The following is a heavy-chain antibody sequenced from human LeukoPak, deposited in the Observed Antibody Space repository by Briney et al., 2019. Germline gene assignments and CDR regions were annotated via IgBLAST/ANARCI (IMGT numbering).Heavy chain of an antibody. CDR3: ARQSITMVRGVGLFDY. J-gene: IGHJ4*02. V-gene: IGHV4-59*01. CDR1: GGSISSYY. CDR2: IYYSGST. Sequence: SETLSLTCTVSGGSISSYYWSWIRQPPGKGLEWIGYIYYSGSTNYNPSLKSRVTISVDTSKNQFSLKLSSVTAADTAVYYCARQSITMVRGVGLFDYWGQGTLVTVSS. D-gene: IGHD3-10*01.